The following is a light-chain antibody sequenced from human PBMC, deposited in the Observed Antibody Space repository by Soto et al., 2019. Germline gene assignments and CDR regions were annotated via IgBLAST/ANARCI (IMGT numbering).Light chain of an antibody. J-gene: IGLJ1*01. CDR1: SSDDGGYNR. CDR3: SSYSSTRTLYV. CDR2: DVI. Sequence: QSVLTHPASVSGSPGQSITISCAAASSDDGGYNRVSWYQQHPGKAPKLLIYDVINRPSGVSHRFSGSKSGNTASLTISGLQAEDEADYYCSSYSSTRTLYVFGTGTKVTVL. V-gene: IGLV2-14*01.